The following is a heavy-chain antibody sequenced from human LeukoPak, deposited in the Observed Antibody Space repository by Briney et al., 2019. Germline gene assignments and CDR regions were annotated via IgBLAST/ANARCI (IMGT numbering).Heavy chain of an antibody. V-gene: IGHV3-33*01. CDR1: GFTFSSYG. Sequence: PGRSLRLSCAASGFTFSSYGMHWVRQAPGKGLEWVAVIWYDGSNKYYADSVKGRFTISRDNSKNTLYLQMNSLGAEDTAVYYCARHTNGIVGATTPRAFDIWGQGTMVTVSS. CDR3: ARHTNGIVGATTPRAFDI. J-gene: IGHJ3*02. D-gene: IGHD1-26*01. CDR2: IWYDGSNK.